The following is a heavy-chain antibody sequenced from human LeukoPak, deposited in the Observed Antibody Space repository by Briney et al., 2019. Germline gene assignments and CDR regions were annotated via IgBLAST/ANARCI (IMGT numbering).Heavy chain of an antibody. D-gene: IGHD4-23*01. CDR3: AKDPYGGNSPLYFDY. V-gene: IGHV3-30*18. CDR2: ISSDGTKK. CDR1: GFTFNTYG. J-gene: IGHJ4*02. Sequence: GGSLRLSCAASGFTFNTYGMHWIRQALGKGLEWVALISSDGTKKYYADSLKGRFTISRDNSQNTLYLQMNSLRAEDTAVFYCAKDPYGGNSPLYFDYWGQGTLVTVSS.